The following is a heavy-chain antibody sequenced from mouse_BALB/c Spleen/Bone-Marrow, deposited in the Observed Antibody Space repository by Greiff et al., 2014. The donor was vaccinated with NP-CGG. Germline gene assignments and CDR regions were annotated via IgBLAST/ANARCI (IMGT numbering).Heavy chain of an antibody. CDR1: GFSLTSYG. CDR3: ARDRGFGYDRTMDY. V-gene: IGHV2-9*02. Sequence: QVQLQQSGPGLVAPSQSLSITCTVSGFSLTSYGVHWVRQPPGKGLEWLGVIWAGGSTNYNSALMSRLSISKDNSKSQVFLKMNSLQTDDTAMYLCARDRGFGYDRTMDYWGQGTSVTVSS. D-gene: IGHD2-2*01. CDR2: IWAGGST. J-gene: IGHJ4*01.